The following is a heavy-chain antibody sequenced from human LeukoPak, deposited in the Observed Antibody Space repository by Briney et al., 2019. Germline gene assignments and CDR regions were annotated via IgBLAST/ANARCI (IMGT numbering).Heavy chain of an antibody. Sequence: SETLSLTCAVYGGSFSGYYWSWIRQPPEKGLEWIGEINHSGSTNYNPSLKSRVTISVDTSKNQFSLKLSSVTAADTAVYYCAGARDYGDYEGAFDIWGQGTMVTVSS. CDR2: INHSGST. V-gene: IGHV4-34*01. CDR1: GGSFSGYY. D-gene: IGHD4-17*01. CDR3: AGARDYGDYEGAFDI. J-gene: IGHJ3*02.